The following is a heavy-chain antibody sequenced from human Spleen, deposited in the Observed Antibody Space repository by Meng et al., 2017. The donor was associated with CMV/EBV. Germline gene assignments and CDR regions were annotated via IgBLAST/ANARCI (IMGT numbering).Heavy chain of an antibody. CDR3: ARAGLRDYDFWSSYYYDAFDI. V-gene: IGHV1-46*01. CDR2: INPSGGST. J-gene: IGHJ3*02. CDR1: GYTFTSYY. Sequence: ASVKVSCTASGYTFTSYYMHWVRQAPGQGLEWMGIINPSGGSTSYAQKFQGRVTMTRDTSTSTVYMELSLRSEDTAVYYCARAGLRDYDFWSSYYYDAFDIWGQGTMVTVSS. D-gene: IGHD3-3*01.